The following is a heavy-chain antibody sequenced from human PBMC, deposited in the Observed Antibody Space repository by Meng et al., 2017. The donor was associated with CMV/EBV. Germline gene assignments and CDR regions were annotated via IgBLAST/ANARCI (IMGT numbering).Heavy chain of an antibody. Sequence: AETLSLTCTVSGGSISSSSYYWGWIRQPPGKGLEWIGSINYSGSTYYNPSLRSRATISVDTSKNQFSLKLSSVTAADTAVYYCASTYYYGSGSYNRPYYYGMDVWGQGTTVTVSS. CDR2: INYSGST. V-gene: IGHV4-39*07. J-gene: IGHJ6*02. CDR3: ASTYYYGSGSYNRPYYYGMDV. CDR1: GGSISSSSYY. D-gene: IGHD3-10*01.